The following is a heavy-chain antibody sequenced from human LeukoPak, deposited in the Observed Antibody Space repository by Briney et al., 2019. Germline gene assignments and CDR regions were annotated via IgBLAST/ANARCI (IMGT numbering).Heavy chain of an antibody. CDR2: IIPIFGTA. V-gene: IGHV1-69*05. J-gene: IGHJ4*02. D-gene: IGHD2-2*01. Sequence: ASVKVSCKASGGTFSSYAISWVRQAPGQGLDWMGRIIPIFGTANYAQKFQGRVTITTDESTSTAYMELSSLRSEDTAVYYCARERYCSSTSCYAFDYWGQGALVTVSS. CDR1: GGTFSSYA. CDR3: ARERYCSSTSCYAFDY.